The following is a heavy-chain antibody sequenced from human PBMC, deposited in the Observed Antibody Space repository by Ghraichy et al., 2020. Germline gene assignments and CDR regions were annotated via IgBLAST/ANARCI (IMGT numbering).Heavy chain of an antibody. CDR1: GFTFSSYS. CDR2: ISSSSSTI. J-gene: IGHJ4*02. V-gene: IGHV3-48*02. CDR3: ARDGYYYDSSGYSDY. D-gene: IGHD3-22*01. Sequence: LSLTCAASGFTFSSYSMNWVRQAPGKGLEWVSYISSSSSTIYYADSVKGRFTISRDNAKNSLYLQMNSLRDEDTAVYYCARDGYYYDSSGYSDYWGQGTLVTVSS.